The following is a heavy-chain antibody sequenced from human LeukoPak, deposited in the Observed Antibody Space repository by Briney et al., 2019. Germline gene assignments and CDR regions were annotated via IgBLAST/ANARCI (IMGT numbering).Heavy chain of an antibody. Sequence: GGSLRLSCAASGFTFSNDWMNWVRQAPGKGLEWVGRIKSKADGGTTNYAAPVKGRFTISRDDSKNTLYLQMNSLKTEDTAVYYCTTATKSGTYSRGYWGQGTLVTVSS. CDR1: GFTFSNDW. CDR2: IKSKADGGTT. V-gene: IGHV3-15*01. D-gene: IGHD1-26*01. J-gene: IGHJ4*02. CDR3: TTATKSGTYSRGY.